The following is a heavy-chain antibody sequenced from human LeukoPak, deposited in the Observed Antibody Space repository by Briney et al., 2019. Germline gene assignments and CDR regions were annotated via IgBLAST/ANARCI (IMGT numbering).Heavy chain of an antibody. D-gene: IGHD6-19*01. CDR3: ARGSSGWYYYYYMDV. J-gene: IGHJ6*03. CDR1: GFTFSDDY. CDR2: IYYSGST. V-gene: IGHV4-59*01. Sequence: LRLSCAASGFTFSDDYMTWIRQPPGKGLEWIGYIYYSGSTNYNPSLKSRVTISVDTSKNQFSLKLSSVTAADTAVYYCARGSSGWYYYYYMDVWGKGTTVTVSS.